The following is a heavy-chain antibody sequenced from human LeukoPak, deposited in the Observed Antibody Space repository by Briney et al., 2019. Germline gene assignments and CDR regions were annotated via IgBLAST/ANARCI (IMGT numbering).Heavy chain of an antibody. Sequence: PGGSLRLSCAASGFTFSNYAMTWVRQAPGKGLEWVSGISASGGTTYYADSVKGRFTISRDNSKNTLYLQMNSLRAEDTAVYYCAKRPRDTSGYYLGAFDIWAQGTMVTVSS. CDR1: GFTFSNYA. V-gene: IGHV3-23*01. D-gene: IGHD3-22*01. CDR2: ISASGGTT. CDR3: AKRPRDTSGYYLGAFDI. J-gene: IGHJ3*02.